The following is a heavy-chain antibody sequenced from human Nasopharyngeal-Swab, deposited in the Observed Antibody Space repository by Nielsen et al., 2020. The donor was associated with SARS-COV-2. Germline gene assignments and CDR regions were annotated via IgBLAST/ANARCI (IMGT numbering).Heavy chain of an antibody. Sequence: GESLKISCAASGFTFSDYYMSWIRQAPGKGLEWVSYISSSGSTIYYADSVKGRFTISRDNAKNSLYLQMNSLRAEDTAVYYCAGASTDWYFDLWGRGTLVTVSS. D-gene: IGHD1-1*01. CDR1: GFTFSDYY. CDR3: AGASTDWYFDL. CDR2: ISSSGSTI. V-gene: IGHV3-11*04. J-gene: IGHJ2*01.